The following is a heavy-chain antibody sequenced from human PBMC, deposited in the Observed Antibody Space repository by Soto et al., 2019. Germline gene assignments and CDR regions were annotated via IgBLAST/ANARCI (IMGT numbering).Heavy chain of an antibody. CDR2: IWYDGSNK. V-gene: IGHV3-33*01. CDR1: GFTFSSYG. J-gene: IGHJ4*02. CDR3: ARGSGGDSYVLGKTDY. Sequence: QVQLVESGGGVVQPGRSLRLSCAASGFTFSSYGMHWVRQAPGKGLEWVAVIWYDGSNKYYADSVKGRFTISRDNSKNTLYLQMNSLRAEDTAVYYCARGSGGDSYVLGKTDYWGKGTLVTVSS. D-gene: IGHD5-18*01.